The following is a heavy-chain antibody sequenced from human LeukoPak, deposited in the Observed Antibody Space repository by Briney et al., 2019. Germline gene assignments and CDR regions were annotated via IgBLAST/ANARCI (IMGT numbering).Heavy chain of an antibody. D-gene: IGHD4-17*01. V-gene: IGHV3-9*01. CDR2: ISWNSGSI. J-gene: IGHJ4*02. CDR1: GFTFDDYA. Sequence: GGSLRLSCAASGFTFDDYAMHWVWQAPGKGLEWVSGISWNSGSIGYADSVKGRFTISRDNAKNSLYLRMNSLRAEDTALYYCAKDMGYGDCFDYWGQGTLVTVSS. CDR3: AKDMGYGDCFDY.